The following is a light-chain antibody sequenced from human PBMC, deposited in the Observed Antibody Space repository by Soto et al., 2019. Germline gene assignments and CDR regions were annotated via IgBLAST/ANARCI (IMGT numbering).Light chain of an antibody. CDR3: QQYKNWPT. CDR2: GAS. V-gene: IGKV3-15*01. CDR1: QSVSSN. Sequence: EIVMTQSPATLSVSPGERATLSCRASQSVSSNLAWYQQKLGQAPRLLIYGASTRATGIPARLSGSGSGTDFTPTISSLQSEDFAVYYCQQYKNWPTFGQGTKVEIK. J-gene: IGKJ1*01.